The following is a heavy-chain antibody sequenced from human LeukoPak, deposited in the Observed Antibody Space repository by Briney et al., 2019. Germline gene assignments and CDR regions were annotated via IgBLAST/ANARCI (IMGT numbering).Heavy chain of an antibody. V-gene: IGHV4-38-2*02. J-gene: IGHJ5*02. CDR1: GYFISSGYY. D-gene: IGHD6-13*01. CDR3: ARVLAAAGNNWFDP. CDR2: IYHGGTT. Sequence: SETLSLTCTVSGYFISSGYYWGWIRQPPGKGLEWIGNIYHGGTTYYNPSLKSRVTISVDTSKNQFSLKLSSVTAADTAVYYCARVLAAAGNNWFDPWGQGTLVTVSS.